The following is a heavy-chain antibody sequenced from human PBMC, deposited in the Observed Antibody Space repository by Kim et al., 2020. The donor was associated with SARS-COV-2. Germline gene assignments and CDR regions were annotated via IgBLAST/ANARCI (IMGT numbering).Heavy chain of an antibody. Sequence: ASVKVSCKASGYTFTSYGISWVRQAPGQGLEWMGWISAYNGNTNYAQKLQGRVTMTTDTSTSTAYMELRSLRSDDTAVYYCAREMSSRITIFGVVISPTPGFDARGQGSLVTLSS. CDR3: AREMSSRITIFGVVISPTPGFDA. D-gene: IGHD3-3*01. CDR2: ISAYNGNT. V-gene: IGHV1-18*01. CDR1: GYTFTSYG. J-gene: IGHJ4*02.